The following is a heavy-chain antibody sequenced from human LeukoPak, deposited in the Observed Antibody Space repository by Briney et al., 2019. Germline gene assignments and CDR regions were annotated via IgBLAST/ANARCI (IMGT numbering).Heavy chain of an antibody. CDR2: TYYRSTWYN. Sequence: SQTLSLTCAISGDSVSSNSVTWNWIRQSPSRGLEWLGRTYYRSTWYNDYAVSVRGRITVNPDTSKNQFSLHLNSVTPEDTAVYYCARRLTQDHRFDPWGPGNPVTLS. V-gene: IGHV6-1*01. J-gene: IGHJ5*02. CDR3: ARRLTQDHRFDP. D-gene: IGHD2-15*01. CDR1: GDSVSSNSVT.